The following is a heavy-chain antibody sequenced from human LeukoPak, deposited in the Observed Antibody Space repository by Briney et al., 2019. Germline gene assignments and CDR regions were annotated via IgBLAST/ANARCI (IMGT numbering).Heavy chain of an antibody. Sequence: PGGSLRLSCAASGFTFNNYAMSWVRQALGKGLEWVSAISSSGDITFYADSVKGRFTISRDNSRYTLYLQMNSLRAEDAAVYYCAKDRPNYYEGNGHYYRLNGDYWGQGTLVTVSS. CDR1: GFTFNNYA. CDR3: AKDRPNYYEGNGHYYRLNGDY. D-gene: IGHD3-22*01. J-gene: IGHJ4*02. V-gene: IGHV3-23*01. CDR2: ISSSGDIT.